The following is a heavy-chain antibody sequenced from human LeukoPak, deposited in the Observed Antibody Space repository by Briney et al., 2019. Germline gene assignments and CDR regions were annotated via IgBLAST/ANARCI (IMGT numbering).Heavy chain of an antibody. CDR3: ARLPHSLRGYSGYDSPEFDY. V-gene: IGHV4-34*01. D-gene: IGHD5-12*01. Sequence: SETLSLTCAVCGGSFSGYYWSWIRQPPGKGLEWIREINHSGSTNYNPSLKSRVTISVDTSKNQFSLKLSSVTAADTAVYYCARLPHSLRGYSGYDSPEFDYWGQGTLVTVSS. CDR2: INHSGST. J-gene: IGHJ4*02. CDR1: GGSFSGYY.